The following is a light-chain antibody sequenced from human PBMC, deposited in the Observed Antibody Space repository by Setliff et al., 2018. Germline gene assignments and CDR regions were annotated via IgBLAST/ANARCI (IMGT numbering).Light chain of an antibody. CDR1: SSDVGGYNY. CDR3: YSYAGSYTSV. Sequence: SVLTQPRSVSGSPGQSVTISCTGTSSDVGGYNYVSWYQQHPGKAPKLMIYDVSKRPSGVPDRFSGSKSGNTASLTISGLQAEDEADYYCYSYAGSYTSVFGTGTKVTVL. CDR2: DVS. J-gene: IGLJ1*01. V-gene: IGLV2-11*01.